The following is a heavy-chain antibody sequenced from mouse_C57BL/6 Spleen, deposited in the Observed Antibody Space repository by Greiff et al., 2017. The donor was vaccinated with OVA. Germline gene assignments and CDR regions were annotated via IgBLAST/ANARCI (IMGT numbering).Heavy chain of an antibody. D-gene: IGHD4-1*01. V-gene: IGHV14-3*01. CDR2: IDPANGNT. CDR3: ARSRANWDAKGYFDY. Sequence: VQLKESVAELVRPGASVKLSCTASGFNIKNTYMHWVKQRPEQGLEWIGRIDPANGNTKYAPKFQGKATITADTSSNTAYLQLSSLTSEDTAIYYCARSRANWDAKGYFDYWGQGTTLTVSS. J-gene: IGHJ2*01. CDR1: GFNIKNTY.